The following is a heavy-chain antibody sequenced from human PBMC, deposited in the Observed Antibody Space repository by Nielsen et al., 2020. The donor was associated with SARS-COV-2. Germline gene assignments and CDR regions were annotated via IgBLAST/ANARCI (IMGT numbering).Heavy chain of an antibody. CDR3: ARDLGLRYFDWSRTYYYYMDV. CDR2: ISAYNGNT. CDR1: GYTFTSYG. D-gene: IGHD3-9*01. V-gene: IGHV1-18*01. Sequence: ASVKVSCKASGYTFTSYGISWVRQAPGQGLEWMGWISAYNGNTNYAQKLQGRVTMTTDTSTSTAYMELRSLRSDDTAVYYCARDLGLRYFDWSRTYYYYMDVWGKGTTVTVSS. J-gene: IGHJ6*03.